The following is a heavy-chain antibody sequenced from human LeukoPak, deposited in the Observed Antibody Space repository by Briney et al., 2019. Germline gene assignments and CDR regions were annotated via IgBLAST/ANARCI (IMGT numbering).Heavy chain of an antibody. J-gene: IGHJ1*01. CDR2: INKRGSET. D-gene: IGHD2-8*02. CDR1: GFTFSDSW. CDR3: ARELVVGPAEYFQH. V-gene: IGHV3-7*01. Sequence: PGGSLRLSCAGSGFTFSDSWMAWVRQVPGKGLEWVANINKRGSETYYVDPVRGRLTISRDNDKNSLFLQMNSLRVDDTALYYCARELVVGPAEYFQHWGHGTLVTVSS.